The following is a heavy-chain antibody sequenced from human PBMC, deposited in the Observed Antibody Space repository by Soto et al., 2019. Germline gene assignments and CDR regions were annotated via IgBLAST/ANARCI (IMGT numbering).Heavy chain of an antibody. Sequence: GGSLRLSCAASGFTFSSYAMHWVRQAPGKGLEWVAVISYDGSNKYYADSVKGRFTISRDNSKNTLYLQMNSLRAEDTAVYYCASLFVEMAFDYWGQGT. CDR1: GFTFSSYA. CDR3: ASLFVEMAFDY. V-gene: IGHV3-30-3*01. D-gene: IGHD2-15*01. CDR2: ISYDGSNK. J-gene: IGHJ4*02.